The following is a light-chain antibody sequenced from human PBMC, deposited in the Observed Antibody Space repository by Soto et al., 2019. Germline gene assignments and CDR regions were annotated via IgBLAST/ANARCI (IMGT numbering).Light chain of an antibody. Sequence: EIVLTRSPGTLSLSPGEIATLSCRSSHTISSSYLAWYQQKPGQAPRLLMYGISRRATGIPDRFSGSGSGKDFTITITRLEPEDLAVYYCQQYVTSSPRTFGQGTKVDIK. J-gene: IGKJ1*01. CDR3: QQYVTSSPRT. CDR2: GIS. V-gene: IGKV3-20*01. CDR1: HTISSSY.